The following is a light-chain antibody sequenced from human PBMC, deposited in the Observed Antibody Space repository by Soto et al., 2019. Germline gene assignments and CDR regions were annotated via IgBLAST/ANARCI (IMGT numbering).Light chain of an antibody. CDR2: DAS. J-gene: IGKJ4*01. CDR3: QQYDNLPLT. CDR1: QDISNY. Sequence: DIQMTQSPSSLSASVGDRVTITCQASQDISNYLNWYQQKPGKAPKLLIYDASNLETGVPSRFSGSGSGTDFTVPISSLQPEDIATYYCQQYDNLPLTFGGWTKVEIQ. V-gene: IGKV1-33*01.